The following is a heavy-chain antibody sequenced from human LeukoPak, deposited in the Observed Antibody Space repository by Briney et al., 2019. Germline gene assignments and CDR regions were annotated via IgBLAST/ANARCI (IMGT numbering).Heavy chain of an antibody. J-gene: IGHJ4*02. CDR2: ISTSGGST. CDR3: ANTRILGAMILGEF. V-gene: IGHV3-23*01. Sequence: GGSLRLSCAASGLTFSCHGLSWVRQAPGMGLEWVSSISTSGGSTYYADSVKGRFTISRDNTKNTLYLHMNSLRAEDTALYYCANTRILGAMILGEFWGQGTLVTVSS. D-gene: IGHD1-26*01. CDR1: GLTFSCHG.